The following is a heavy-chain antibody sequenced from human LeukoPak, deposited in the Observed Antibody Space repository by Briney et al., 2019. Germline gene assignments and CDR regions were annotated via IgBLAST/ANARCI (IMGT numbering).Heavy chain of an antibody. CDR1: SDSFSSYF. CDR3: AREITGTRGVDY. J-gene: IGHJ4*02. CDR2: MYTSGIT. D-gene: IGHD1-7*01. V-gene: IGHV4-4*07. Sequence: PSETLSLTCTVSSDSFSSYFWSWIRQPAGKGLEWIGRMYTSGITNSNPSPKSRGTMSVDTSKNQFSLNLTSVTAADTAVYYCAREITGTRGVDYWGQGILVTVSS.